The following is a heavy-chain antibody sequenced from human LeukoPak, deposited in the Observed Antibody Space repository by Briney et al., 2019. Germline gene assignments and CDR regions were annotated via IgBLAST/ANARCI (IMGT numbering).Heavy chain of an antibody. Sequence: GASVKVSCKASGYTFTGYYMHWVRQAPGQGLEWMGWINPNGGGTNYAQKFQGWVTMTTDTSTSTAYMELRSLRSDDTAVYYCALSSGPDYWGQGTLVTVSS. V-gene: IGHV1-2*04. CDR1: GYTFTGYY. D-gene: IGHD1-26*01. CDR2: INPNGGGT. CDR3: ALSSGPDY. J-gene: IGHJ4*02.